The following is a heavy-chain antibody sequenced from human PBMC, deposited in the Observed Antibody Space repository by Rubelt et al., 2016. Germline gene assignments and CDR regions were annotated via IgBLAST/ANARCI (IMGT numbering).Heavy chain of an antibody. CDR3: ARVRGAADGMGWFDP. Sequence: QLQLQESGPGLVKPSETLSLTCTVSGGSMSGSYWSWIRQPPGKGLEWIGYIHYSGGTNYNPSLKGRVTISLDTSKTQFSLNLSSVTAADTAVYFCARVRGAADGMGWFDPWGQGTLVTVSS. J-gene: IGHJ5*02. CDR1: GGSMSGSY. CDR2: IHYSGGT. D-gene: IGHD6-13*01. V-gene: IGHV4-59*01.